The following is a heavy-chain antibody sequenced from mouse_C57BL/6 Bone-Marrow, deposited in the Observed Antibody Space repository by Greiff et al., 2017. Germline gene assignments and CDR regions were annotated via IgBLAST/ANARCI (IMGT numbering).Heavy chain of an antibody. Sequence: QVQLQQPGAELVKPGASVKVSCKASGYTFTSYWMHWVKQRPGQGLEWIGRIHPSGSDTNYNQKFKGKATLTVDKSSSTAYMQLSSLTSEDSAVYYCEIDIYYYYGGALDLAMDYWGQGTSVTVSS. CDR1: GYTFTSYW. V-gene: IGHV1-74*01. CDR2: IHPSGSDT. CDR3: EIDIYYYYGGALDLAMDY. J-gene: IGHJ4*01. D-gene: IGHD2-4*01.